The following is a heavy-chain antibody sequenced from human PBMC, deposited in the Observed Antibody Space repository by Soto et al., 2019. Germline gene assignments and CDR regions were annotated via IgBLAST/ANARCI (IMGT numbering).Heavy chain of an antibody. D-gene: IGHD5-12*01. CDR1: GFTFSSYS. Sequence: PVGSLRLSCAASGFTFSSYSMNWVRQAPGKGLEWVSSISSSSSYIYYADSVKGRFTISRDNAKNSLYLQMNSLRAEDTAVYYCAREGDGYNLDYYYYGMDVWGQGTTVTVSS. J-gene: IGHJ6*02. V-gene: IGHV3-21*01. CDR2: ISSSSSYI. CDR3: AREGDGYNLDYYYYGMDV.